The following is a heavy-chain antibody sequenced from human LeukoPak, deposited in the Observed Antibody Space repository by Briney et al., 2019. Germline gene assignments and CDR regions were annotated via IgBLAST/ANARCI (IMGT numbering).Heavy chain of an antibody. J-gene: IGHJ4*02. CDR1: GFIVSHSY. Sequence: GGSLRLSCAASGFIVSHSYMTWVRQAPGKGLEWISVIYIDGTTYYADSVKGRFTISRDQANNTLYLQMNTLRDEDTAVYYCARETYGSGSYPLGYWGQGTLVTVSS. V-gene: IGHV3-53*01. CDR2: IYIDGTT. CDR3: ARETYGSGSYPLGY. D-gene: IGHD3-10*01.